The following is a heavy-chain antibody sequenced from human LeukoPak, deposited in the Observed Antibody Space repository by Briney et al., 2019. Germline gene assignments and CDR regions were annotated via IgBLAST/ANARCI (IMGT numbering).Heavy chain of an antibody. J-gene: IGHJ5*02. CDR3: ARDVWFDP. CDR1: GFXFSSHE. V-gene: IGHV3-48*03. Sequence: GGSLRLSCGASGFXFSSHEINWVRQPPGKGLEWVSYISSGGSTIYYADSVKGRFTVSRDNAKNSLYLQMNSLRAEDTALYYCARDVWFDPWGQGTLVTVSS. CDR2: ISSGGSTI.